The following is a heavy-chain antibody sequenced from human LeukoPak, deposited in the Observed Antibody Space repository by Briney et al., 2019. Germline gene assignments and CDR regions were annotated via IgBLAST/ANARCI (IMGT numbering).Heavy chain of an antibody. D-gene: IGHD3-22*01. CDR3: ARTIPNNYYDSSGYYGDAFDI. V-gene: IGHV1-69*05. CDR1: GGTFSIYA. CDR2: IIPTFGTA. J-gene: IGHJ3*02. Sequence: SVKVSCKASGGTFSIYAISWVRQAPGQGLEWMGGIIPTFGTANYAQKFQGRVTITTDESTSTAYMELSSLRSEDTAVYYCARTIPNNYYDSSGYYGDAFDIWGQGTMVTVSS.